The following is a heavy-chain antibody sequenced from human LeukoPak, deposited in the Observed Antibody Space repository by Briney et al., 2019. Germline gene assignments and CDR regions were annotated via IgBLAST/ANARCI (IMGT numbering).Heavy chain of an antibody. Sequence: PSETLSLTCAVYGGSFSGYYWSWIRQPPGKGLEWIGEINHSGSTNYNPSLKSRVTISVDTSKNQFSLKLSSVTAADTAVYYCAREWGGDYYDSSGYKTGYWYFDLWGRGTLVTVSS. CDR3: AREWGGDYYDSSGYKTGYWYFDL. D-gene: IGHD3-22*01. CDR1: GGSFSGYY. CDR2: INHSGST. V-gene: IGHV4-34*01. J-gene: IGHJ2*01.